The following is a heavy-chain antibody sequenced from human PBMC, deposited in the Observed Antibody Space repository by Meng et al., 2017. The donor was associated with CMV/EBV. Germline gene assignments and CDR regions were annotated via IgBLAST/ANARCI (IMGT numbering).Heavy chain of an antibody. J-gene: IGHJ6*02. D-gene: IGHD6-13*01. Sequence: SETLSLTCTVSGGSISSGDYYWSWIRQPPGKGLEWIGFIYYSGSTNYNPSLKSRVTISVDTSQNQFSLKLSSVTAADTAVYYCARDRWDSSHDGYYYYYGMDVWGQGTTVTVSS. CDR3: ARDRWDSSHDGYYYYYGMDV. CDR1: GGSISSGDYY. CDR2: IYYSGST. V-gene: IGHV4-61*08.